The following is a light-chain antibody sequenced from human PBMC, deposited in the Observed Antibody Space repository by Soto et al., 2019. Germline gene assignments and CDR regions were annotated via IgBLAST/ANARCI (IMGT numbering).Light chain of an antibody. V-gene: IGLV1-40*01. Sequence: QSVLTQPPSVSGAPGQRVTISCTGSSSNIGAGYDVHWYQQLPGKAPKLLIYGNDNRPSGVPERFSGSKSGTSASLAITGLQAEDEADYYCQSFDSSFIGLVFGGGTKVTVL. CDR2: GND. CDR3: QSFDSSFIGLV. J-gene: IGLJ2*01. CDR1: SSNIGAGYD.